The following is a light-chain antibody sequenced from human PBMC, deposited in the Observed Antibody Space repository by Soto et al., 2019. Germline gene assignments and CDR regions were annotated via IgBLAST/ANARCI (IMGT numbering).Light chain of an antibody. J-gene: IGKJ1*01. V-gene: IGKV4-1*01. CDR1: QSVLYSSNNKNY. CDR3: QQYYSMWG. Sequence: DIVMTQSPDSLAVSLGERATINCKSSQSVLYSSNNKNYLAWYQQKPGQPPKLLIYWASTRESGVPDRFSGSGSGTDFTLTISSLQAEDVAVYYCQQYYSMWGFGQGTKVEIK. CDR2: WAS.